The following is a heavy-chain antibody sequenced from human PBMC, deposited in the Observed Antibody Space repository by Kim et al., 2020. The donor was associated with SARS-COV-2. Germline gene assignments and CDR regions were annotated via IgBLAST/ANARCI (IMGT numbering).Heavy chain of an antibody. V-gene: IGHV1-3*01. J-gene: IGHJ6*03. CDR2: INAGNGNT. CDR3: ARGLCAYSQPSFYYYMDV. CDR1: GYTFTSYA. Sequence: ASVKVSCKASGYTFTSYAMHWVRQAPGQRLEWMGWINAGNGNTKYSQKFQGRVTITRDTSASTAYMELSSLRSEDTALYYCARGLCAYSQPSFYYYMDVWGKGTTVTVSS. D-gene: IGHD3-16*01.